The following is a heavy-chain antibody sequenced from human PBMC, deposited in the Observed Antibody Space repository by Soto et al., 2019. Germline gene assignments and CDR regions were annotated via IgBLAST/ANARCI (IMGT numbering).Heavy chain of an antibody. CDR2: ISAYNGNT. V-gene: IGHV1-18*01. CDR3: ARDRGPLDN. CDR1: GYTFSNYA. J-gene: IGHJ4*02. D-gene: IGHD3-10*01. Sequence: QVQLVQSGSEVKKPGASVKVSCKASGYTFSNYAFSWVRQAPGQGLEWLGWISAYNGNTDYAQKLQGRITLTTETSTKTAYMELKTLRSDDTAVYYGARDRGPLDNWGQGTLVTVSS.